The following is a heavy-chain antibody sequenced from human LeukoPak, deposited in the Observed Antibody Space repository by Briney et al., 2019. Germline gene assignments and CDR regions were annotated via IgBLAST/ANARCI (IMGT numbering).Heavy chain of an antibody. CDR2: ISGSGGST. V-gene: IGHV3-23*01. J-gene: IGHJ4*02. Sequence: GGSLRLSCAASGFTFSSYAMSWVRQAPGKGLEWVSAISGSGGSTYYEDSVKGRFTISRDNSKSTLYLQMNTLRAGDTAVYFCAKSSGGCSTITCYLDSWGQGTPVTVSS. CDR3: AKSSGGCSTITCYLDS. D-gene: IGHD2-2*01. CDR1: GFTFSSYA.